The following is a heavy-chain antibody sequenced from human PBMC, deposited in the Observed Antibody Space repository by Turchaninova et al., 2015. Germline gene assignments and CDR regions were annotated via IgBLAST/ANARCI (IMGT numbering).Heavy chain of an antibody. J-gene: IGHJ4*02. V-gene: IGHV4-38-2*01. CDR2: IFHGRSS. CDR3: GRLRYGGVDY. CDR1: GYSISNIYY. D-gene: IGHD3-16*01. Sequence: QVQLQESGPGLVKPSETLSLTCAVSGYSISNIYYWAWIRQPPGKGLEWIGSIFHGRSSYYNPSLKSRFTISVDTSKNQFSLKRSSVTAADTAVYYCGRLRYGGVDYWGQGALVTVSS.